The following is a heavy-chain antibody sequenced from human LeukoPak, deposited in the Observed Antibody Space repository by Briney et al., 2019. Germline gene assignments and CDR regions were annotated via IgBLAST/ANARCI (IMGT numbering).Heavy chain of an antibody. V-gene: IGHV3-30*02. J-gene: IGHJ4*02. CDR2: MRNDGSQI. D-gene: IGHD7-27*01. Sequence: GGSLRLSCVASGFTFSNYDMHWVRQAPGKGLEWVASMRNDGSQIYHADSVKGRFTISRDNSKNTLYLQMNSLRVEDTAIYYCAKGTGDTAYYFDFWGQGVLVTVSS. CDR1: GFTFSNYD. CDR3: AKGTGDTAYYFDF.